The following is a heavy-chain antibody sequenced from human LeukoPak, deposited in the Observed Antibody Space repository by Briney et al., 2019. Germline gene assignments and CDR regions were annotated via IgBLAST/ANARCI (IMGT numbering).Heavy chain of an antibody. V-gene: IGHV3-53*04. CDR2: IYSGGST. Sequence: PGGSLRLSCAASGFTVSSNYMSWVRQAPGKGLEWVSVIYSGGSTYYADSVKGRFTISRHNSKNTLYLQMNSLRAEDTAVYYCARAPRYCSGGSCYSGYYYYYYGMDVWGQGTTVTVSS. J-gene: IGHJ6*02. CDR1: GFTVSSNY. CDR3: ARAPRYCSGGSCYSGYYYYYYGMDV. D-gene: IGHD2-15*01.